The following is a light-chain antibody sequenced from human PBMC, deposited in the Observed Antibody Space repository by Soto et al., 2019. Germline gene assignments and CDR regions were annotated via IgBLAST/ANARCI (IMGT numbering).Light chain of an antibody. CDR1: DSNIGGNT. CDR3: ATWDDSLNAAV. Sequence: QAVLTQPTSLSGTPGQRVTISCSGSDSNIGGNTVHWYQHLPGTAPKLIIYINDQRPSGVPHRFSGSTSGTSASLVISGLQSDDEADYYCATWDDSLNAAVFGGGTQLTVL. J-gene: IGLJ7*01. V-gene: IGLV1-44*01. CDR2: IND.